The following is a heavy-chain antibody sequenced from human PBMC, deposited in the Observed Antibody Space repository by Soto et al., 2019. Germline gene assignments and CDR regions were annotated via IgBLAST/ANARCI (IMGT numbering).Heavy chain of an antibody. CDR3: AKELPDRYFDWLSTVTFDY. J-gene: IGHJ4*02. CDR1: GFTFDDYA. CDR2: ISWNSGSI. D-gene: IGHD3-9*01. Sequence: EVQLVESGGGLVQPGRSLRLSCAASGFTFDDYAMHWVRQAPGKGLEGVSGISWNSGSIGYADSVKGRFTISRDNAKNSLYLQMNSLRAEDTALYYCAKELPDRYFDWLSTVTFDYWGQGTLVTVSS. V-gene: IGHV3-9*01.